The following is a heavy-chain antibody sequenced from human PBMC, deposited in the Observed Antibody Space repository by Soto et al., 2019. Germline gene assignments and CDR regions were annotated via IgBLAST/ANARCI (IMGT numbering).Heavy chain of an antibody. D-gene: IGHD6-13*01. CDR2: IKSKTDGGTT. CDR1: GFTFSNAW. Sequence: GGSLRLSCAASGFTFSNAWMSWVRQAPGKGLEWVGRIKSKTDGGTTDYAAPVKGRFTISRDDSKNTLYLQMNSLKTEDTAVYYCTTRIAAAGTRDPLSDYWGQGTLVTVSS. V-gene: IGHV3-15*01. J-gene: IGHJ4*02. CDR3: TTRIAAAGTRDPLSDY.